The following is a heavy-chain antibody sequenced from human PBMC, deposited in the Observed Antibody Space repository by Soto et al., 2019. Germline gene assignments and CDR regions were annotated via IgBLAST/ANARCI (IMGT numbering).Heavy chain of an antibody. CDR2: ISWNSGSM. V-gene: IGHV3-9*01. CDR1: GFTFDDYA. Sequence: PGGSLRLSCAASGFTFDDYAMHWVRQAPGKGLEWVSGISWNSGSMGYVDSVRGRFTISRDNAKNSLYLQMNILRPEDTALYYCAKASSPSYDDFWSGPDFNIWGQGTMVTVSS. CDR3: AKASSPSYDDFWSGPDFNI. J-gene: IGHJ3*02. D-gene: IGHD3-3*01.